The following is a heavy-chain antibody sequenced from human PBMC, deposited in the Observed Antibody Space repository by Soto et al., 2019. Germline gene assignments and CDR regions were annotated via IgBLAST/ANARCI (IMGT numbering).Heavy chain of an antibody. Sequence: GGSLRLSCAASGFTFSSYSMNWVRQAPGKGLEWVSYISSSSSTIYYADSVKGRFTISRDNAKNSLYLQMNSLRAEDTAVYYCAREYYDYIWGSYALPHWGQGTLVTVSS. CDR3: AREYYDYIWGSYALPH. D-gene: IGHD3-16*01. J-gene: IGHJ4*02. CDR2: ISSSSSTI. V-gene: IGHV3-48*01. CDR1: GFTFSSYS.